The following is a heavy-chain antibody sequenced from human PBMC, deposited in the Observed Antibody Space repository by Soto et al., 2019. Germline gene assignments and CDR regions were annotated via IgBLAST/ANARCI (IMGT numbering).Heavy chain of an antibody. CDR3: ASHDPGARFDP. J-gene: IGHJ5*02. V-gene: IGHV1-2*02. Sequence: QVQLVQSGADVKKPGASVKVSCKASGYTFTSFGINWVRQAPGQGLEWMGWINPNNGATHYGLSFQGRVTMTRDTSISTAYMELSSLRSDDTAVYYCASHDPGARFDPWGQGTLVIVSS. D-gene: IGHD1-1*01. CDR2: INPNNGAT. CDR1: GYTFTSFG.